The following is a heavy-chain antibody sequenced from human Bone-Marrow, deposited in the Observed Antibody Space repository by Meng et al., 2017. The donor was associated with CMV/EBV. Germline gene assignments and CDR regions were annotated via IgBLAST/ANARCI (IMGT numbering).Heavy chain of an antibody. CDR2: INHSGST. CDR3: ARQLVYYGSGSYYIS. J-gene: IGHJ5*02. V-gene: IGHV4-34*01. CDR1: GGSFSGYY. D-gene: IGHD3-10*01. Sequence: SEILSLTCAVYGGSFSGYYWSWIRQPPGKGLEWIGEINHSGSTNYNPSLKSRVTISVDTSKNQFSLKLSSVTAADTAVYYCARQLVYYGSGSYYISWGQGTLVTVSS.